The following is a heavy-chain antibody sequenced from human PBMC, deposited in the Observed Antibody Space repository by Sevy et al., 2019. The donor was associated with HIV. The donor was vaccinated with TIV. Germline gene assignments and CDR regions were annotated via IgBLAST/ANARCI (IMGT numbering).Heavy chain of an antibody. CDR1: GFTFSKYW. CDR3: ARETGSSXFDX. Sequence: GGSLRLSCAASGFTFSKYWMSWVRQAPGKGLEWVANINQDGSEKYYVDSVKGRFTISRDNGKNSLYLQMNSLRAEDTAVYYCARETGSSXFDXWGQGTLVTVSS. J-gene: IGHJ4*02. V-gene: IGHV3-7*01. D-gene: IGHD3-10*01. CDR2: INQDGSEK.